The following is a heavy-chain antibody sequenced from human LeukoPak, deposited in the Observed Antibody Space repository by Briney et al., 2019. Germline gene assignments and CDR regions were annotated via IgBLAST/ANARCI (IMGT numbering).Heavy chain of an antibody. Sequence: SETLSLTCTVSGGSISSSRYYWGWIRQPPGKGLEWIGSIYYSGTTYYNPSLKGRVTISVDTSKNQFSLKLSSVTAADTAVYYCARGIYGSGYYYYYYYMDVWGKGTTVTVSS. J-gene: IGHJ6*03. CDR2: IYYSGTT. CDR1: GGSISSSRYY. V-gene: IGHV4-39*07. D-gene: IGHD3-10*01. CDR3: ARGIYGSGYYYYYYYMDV.